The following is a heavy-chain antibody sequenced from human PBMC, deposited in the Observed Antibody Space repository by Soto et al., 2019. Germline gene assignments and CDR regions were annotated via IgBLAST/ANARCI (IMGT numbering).Heavy chain of an antibody. CDR2: ISADGGST. V-gene: IGHV3-23*01. Sequence: PGGSLRLSCAASGFTFRSYAMSWVRQAPGKGLEWVSGISADGGSTYYVDSVKGRFTISRDNSQNTLNLQMNSLRAEDTALYYCAKGAAYSRYVDFGSWGQGTLVTVSS. CDR1: GFTFRSYA. D-gene: IGHD6-13*01. J-gene: IGHJ4*02. CDR3: AKGAAYSRYVDFGS.